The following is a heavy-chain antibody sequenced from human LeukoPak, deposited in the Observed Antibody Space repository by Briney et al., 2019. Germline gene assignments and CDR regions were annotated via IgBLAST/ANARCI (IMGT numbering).Heavy chain of an antibody. J-gene: IGHJ5*02. CDR1: GFTFSSYA. V-gene: IGHV3-30-3*01. Sequence: GGSLRLSCAAFGFTFSSYAMHWVRQAPGKGLEWVAVISYDGSNKYYADSVKGRFTISRDNSKNTLYLQMNSLRAEDTAVYYCARAARIAAAGTPWFDPWGQGTLVTVSS. CDR3: ARAARIAAAGTPWFDP. CDR2: ISYDGSNK. D-gene: IGHD6-13*01.